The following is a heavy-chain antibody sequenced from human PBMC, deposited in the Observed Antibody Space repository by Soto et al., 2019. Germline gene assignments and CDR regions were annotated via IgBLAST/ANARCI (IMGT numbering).Heavy chain of an antibody. CDR1: GGSISSGGYY. J-gene: IGHJ5*02. D-gene: IGHD3-3*01. V-gene: IGHV4-31*03. CDR2: IYYSGST. Sequence: LSLTCTVSGGSISSGGYYWSWIRQHPGKGLEWIGYIYYSGSTYYNPSLKSRVTISVDTSKNQFSLKLSSVTAADTAVYYCARGKDDFWSINWFDPWGQGTLVTVSS. CDR3: ARGKDDFWSINWFDP.